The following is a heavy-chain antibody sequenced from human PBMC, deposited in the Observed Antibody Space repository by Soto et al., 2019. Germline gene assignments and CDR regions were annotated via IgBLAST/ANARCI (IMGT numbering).Heavy chain of an antibody. CDR1: GYTFTSYA. CDR3: ARVSYYYDSSSPLRV. V-gene: IGHV1-3*01. Sequence: QVQLVQSGAEVKKPGASVKVSCKASGYTFTSYAMHWVRQAPGQRLEWMGWINAGNGNTKYSQKFQGRVTITRDTSASTAYMEVSSLRSEDTAVYYGARVSYYYDSSSPLRVWGQGTTVTV. D-gene: IGHD3-22*01. CDR2: INAGNGNT. J-gene: IGHJ6*02.